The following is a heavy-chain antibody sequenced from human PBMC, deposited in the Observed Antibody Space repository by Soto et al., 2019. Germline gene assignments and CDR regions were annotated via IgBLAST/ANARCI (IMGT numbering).Heavy chain of an antibody. V-gene: IGHV3-48*01. CDR1: GFTFSSYG. Sequence: GGSLRLSCAASGFTFSSYGMNWVRQAPGKGLEWVSYISSSSSTIYYADSVKGRFTISRDNARNSLYLQMNSLRAEDTAVYYCARVSKSVSDYWGQGTLVTVSS. J-gene: IGHJ4*02. CDR2: ISSSSSTI. CDR3: ARVSKSVSDY.